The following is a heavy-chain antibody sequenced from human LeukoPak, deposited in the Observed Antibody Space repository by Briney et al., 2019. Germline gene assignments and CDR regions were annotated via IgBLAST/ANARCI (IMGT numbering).Heavy chain of an antibody. CDR3: ARLEGTSADF. CDR2: INPNSGGT. J-gene: IGHJ4*02. CDR1: GYTFTSYD. D-gene: IGHD2-2*01. Sequence: GASVKVSCKASGYTFTSYDINWVRQATGQGLEWMGWINPNSGGTNYAQKFQGRVTMARDTSISTAYMELSRLRSDDTAVYYCARLEGTSADFWGQGTLVTVSS. V-gene: IGHV1-2*02.